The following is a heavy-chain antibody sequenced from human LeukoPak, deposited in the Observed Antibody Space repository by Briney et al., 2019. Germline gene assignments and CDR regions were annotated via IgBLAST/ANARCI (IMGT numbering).Heavy chain of an antibody. V-gene: IGHV3-48*03. Sequence: PGGSLRLSCAASEFTFSRYWMHWVRQAPGKGLEWVSYISSSGSTIYYADSVKGRFTISRDNAKNSLYLQMNSLRAEDTAVYYCARDRGSYYRGGFDYWGQGTLVTVSS. CDR1: EFTFSRYW. CDR2: ISSSGSTI. J-gene: IGHJ4*02. D-gene: IGHD1-26*01. CDR3: ARDRGSYYRGGFDY.